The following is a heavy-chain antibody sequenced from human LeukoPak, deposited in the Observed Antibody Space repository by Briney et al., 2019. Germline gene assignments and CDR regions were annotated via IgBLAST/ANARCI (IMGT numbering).Heavy chain of an antibody. CDR2: ISAYNGNT. Sequence: GASVKVSCKASGYTFTGYGISWVRQAPGQGLEWMGWISAYNGNTNYAQKLQGRVTMTTDTSTSTAYMELRSLRSDGTAVYYCARVSADDYYYYYYYMDVRGKETTVTVSS. V-gene: IGHV1-18*01. D-gene: IGHD1-1*01. CDR1: GYTFTGYG. CDR3: ARVSADDYYYYYYYMDV. J-gene: IGHJ6*03.